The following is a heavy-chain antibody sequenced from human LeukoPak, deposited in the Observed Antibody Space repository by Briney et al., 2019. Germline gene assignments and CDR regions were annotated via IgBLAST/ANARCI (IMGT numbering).Heavy chain of an antibody. D-gene: IGHD2-2*01. CDR3: ARDLSLPVAI. V-gene: IGHV3-43D*03. CDR2: ISWDGGST. CDR1: GFTFDDYA. J-gene: IGHJ3*02. Sequence: GGSLRLSCAASGFTFDDYAMHWVRQAPGKGLEWVSLISWDGGSTYYADSVKGRFTISRDNSKNSLYLQMNSLRSEDTAVYYCARDLSLPVAIWGQGTMVTVSS.